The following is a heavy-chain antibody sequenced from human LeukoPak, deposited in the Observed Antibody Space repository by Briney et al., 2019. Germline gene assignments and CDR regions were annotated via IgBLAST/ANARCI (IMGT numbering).Heavy chain of an antibody. CDR1: GFTFSSYW. J-gene: IGHJ4*02. V-gene: IGHV3-7*01. CDR2: IKQDVTKK. Sequence: GGSLRLSCAASGFTFSSYWMSWVRQAPGKGLEWVANIKQDVTKKYYVDSVKDRFTIYRDNAKNSLYLQMNSLRAEDPAMYYCARDSRRSFDYWGQGTLVTVSS. D-gene: IGHD1-14*01. CDR3: ARDSRRSFDY.